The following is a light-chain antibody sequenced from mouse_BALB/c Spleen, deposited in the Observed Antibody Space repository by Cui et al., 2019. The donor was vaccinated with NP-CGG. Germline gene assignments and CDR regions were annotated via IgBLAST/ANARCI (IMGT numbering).Light chain of an antibody. V-gene: IGLV1*01. CDR1: TLHVTTQNY. CDR2: GTN. CDR3: ALWYSNHWV. J-gene: IGLJ1*01. Sequence: QAVVTPESALTTSPGETVTLTCRSSTLHVTTQNYAHGVQEKPDYLFTCPISGTNQRVPGVPAKFPGSLIGKKAALTIKRAQTEDEAIYFCALWYSNHWVFGGGTKLTVL.